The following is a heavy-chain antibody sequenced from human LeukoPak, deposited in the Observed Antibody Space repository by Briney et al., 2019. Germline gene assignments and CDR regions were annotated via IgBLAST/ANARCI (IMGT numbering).Heavy chain of an antibody. D-gene: IGHD6-19*01. CDR3: AGDSTGWSFDY. J-gene: IGHJ4*02. CDR1: GFIFSSYG. V-gene: IGHV3-23*01. Sequence: GGSLRLSCAASGFIFSSYGMSWVRLAPGKGLQWVSFISGSSANKRYVESVKGRVSISRDNFKNMLYLQMDSLREEDTAVYYCAGDSTGWSFDYWGQGTLVTVSS. CDR2: ISGSSANK.